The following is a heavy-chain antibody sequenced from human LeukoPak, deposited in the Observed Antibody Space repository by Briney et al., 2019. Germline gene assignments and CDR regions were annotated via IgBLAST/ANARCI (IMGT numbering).Heavy chain of an antibody. CDR2: VHLSGAT. V-gene: IGHV4-59*12. CDR1: GGSISSYY. D-gene: IGHD1-26*01. CDR3: TRESGAFSPFGF. J-gene: IGHJ4*02. Sequence: SETLSLTCTVSGGSISSYYWSWVRQPPGKGLEWIGEVHLSGATNYNPSLESRVSMSIDKSKNHLSLEVTSVTAADTAMYFCTRESGAFSPFGFWGLGTLVTVSS.